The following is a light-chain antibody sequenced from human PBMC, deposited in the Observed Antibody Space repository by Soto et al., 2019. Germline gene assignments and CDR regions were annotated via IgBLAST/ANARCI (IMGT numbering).Light chain of an antibody. CDR1: QSVSSY. V-gene: IGKV3-11*01. CDR3: QQYNNWPPIT. CDR2: DAS. Sequence: EIVLTQSPATLSLSPGETATLSSRASQSVSSYLAWYQQKPGQAPRLLIYDASNRATGIPARFSGSGSGTEFTLTISSLQSEDFAVYYCQQYNNWPPITFGQGTRLEI. J-gene: IGKJ5*01.